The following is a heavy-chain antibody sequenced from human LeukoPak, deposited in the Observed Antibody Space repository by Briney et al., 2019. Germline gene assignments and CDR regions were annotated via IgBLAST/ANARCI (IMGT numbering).Heavy chain of an antibody. D-gene: IGHD6-19*01. V-gene: IGHV3-21*01. CDR3: ARGHQKQWLVPYYYYGMDV. J-gene: IGHJ6*02. CDR2: ISSSSSYI. Sequence: PGGSLRLSCAASGFTFSSYSMNWVRQAPGKGLEWVSSISSSSSYIYYADSVKGRFTISRDNAKNSLYLQMNSLRAEDTAVYYCARGHQKQWLVPYYYYGMDVWGQGTTVTVSS. CDR1: GFTFSSYS.